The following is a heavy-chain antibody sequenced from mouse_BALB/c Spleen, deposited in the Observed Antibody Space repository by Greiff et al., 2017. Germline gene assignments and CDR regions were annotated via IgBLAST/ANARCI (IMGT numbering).Heavy chain of an antibody. CDR3: ANNWDVGYFDV. CDR1: GFSLTSYG. V-gene: IGHV2-4-1*01. J-gene: IGHJ1*01. CDR2: IWSGGST. D-gene: IGHD4-1*02. Sequence: VMLVESGPGLVQPSQSLSITCTVSGFSLTSYGVHWVRQSPGKGLEWLGVIWSGGSTDYNAAFISRLSISKDNSKSQVFFKMNSLQADDTAIYYCANNWDVGYFDVWGAGTTVTVSS.